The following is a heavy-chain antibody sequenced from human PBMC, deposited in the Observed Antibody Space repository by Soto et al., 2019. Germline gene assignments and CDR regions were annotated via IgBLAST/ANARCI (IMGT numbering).Heavy chain of an antibody. CDR3: ARWGDSSALYYFDF. J-gene: IGHJ4*02. CDR2: IYYSGST. CDR1: SDSISSSSYT. V-gene: IGHV4-39*01. Sequence: PSETLSLTCTVSSDSISSSSYTWGWIRQPPGKGLEWIGSIYYSGSTYYNPSLKSRVTVSVDTSKNQFSLKVSSVTAADTAVYYCARWGDSSALYYFDFRSQGTLVTVSS. D-gene: IGHD2-15*01.